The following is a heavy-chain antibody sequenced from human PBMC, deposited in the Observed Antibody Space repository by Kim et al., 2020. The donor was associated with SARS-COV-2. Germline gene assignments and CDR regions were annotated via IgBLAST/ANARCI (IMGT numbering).Heavy chain of an antibody. CDR3: ARGIAAAADY. J-gene: IGHJ4*02. CDR2: ST. V-gene: IGHV4-34*01. Sequence: STNYHPTLKSRVTISVDTSKNQFSLKLSSVTAADTAVYYCARGIAAAADYWGQGTLVTVSS. D-gene: IGHD6-13*01.